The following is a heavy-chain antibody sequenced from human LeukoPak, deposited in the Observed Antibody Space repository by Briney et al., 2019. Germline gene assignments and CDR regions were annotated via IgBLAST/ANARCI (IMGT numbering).Heavy chain of an antibody. J-gene: IGHJ4*02. CDR1: GYTFTSYE. V-gene: IGHV1-8*01. Sequence: ASVKVSCKASGYTFTSYEINWVRQATGQGREWRGWMNPDSGNTGYAQQFQGRVTMTRNTSISTAYMELSSLRSEDTAVYYCARGQIVYSFDRSGYFDYWGQGNLVTVSS. CDR2: MNPDSGNT. CDR3: ARGQIVYSFDRSGYFDY. D-gene: IGHD3-22*01.